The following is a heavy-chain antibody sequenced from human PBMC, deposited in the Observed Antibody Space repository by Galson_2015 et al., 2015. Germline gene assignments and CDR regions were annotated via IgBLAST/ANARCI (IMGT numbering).Heavy chain of an antibody. V-gene: IGHV1-2*06. Sequence: SVKVSCKTSGYTFTGYYMHWVRQAPGQGLEWMGRINPNSGGTNYAQKFQGRVTMTRDTSISTAYMELSRLRSDDTAVYYCARDLETSNYDYALNPKPWGQGTLVTVSS. D-gene: IGHD3-16*01. CDR2: INPNSGGT. CDR3: ARDLETSNYDYALNPKP. J-gene: IGHJ5*02. CDR1: GYTFTGYY.